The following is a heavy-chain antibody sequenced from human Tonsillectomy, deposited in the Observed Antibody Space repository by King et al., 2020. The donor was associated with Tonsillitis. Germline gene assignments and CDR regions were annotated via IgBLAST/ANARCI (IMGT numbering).Heavy chain of an antibody. V-gene: IGHV4-31*03. CDR1: GGSISSGGYY. Sequence: QLQESGPGLVKPSQTLSLTCTVSGGSISSGGYYWSWIRQHPGKGLEWIGYIDYSGSTYYNPSLKSRVTISVDTAKNQFSLKLSSVTAADTAVYYCARDLATMVRGYGMDVWGQGTTVTVSS. J-gene: IGHJ6*02. CDR3: ARDLATMVRGYGMDV. D-gene: IGHD3-10*01. CDR2: IDYSGST.